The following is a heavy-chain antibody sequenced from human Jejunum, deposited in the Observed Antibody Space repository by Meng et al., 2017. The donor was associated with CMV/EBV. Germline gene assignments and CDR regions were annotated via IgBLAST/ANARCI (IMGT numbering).Heavy chain of an antibody. D-gene: IGHD3-10*02. CDR2: VSWEGSDT. Sequence: SGFTFTNYAMHWVRQAPGKGLEWVAVVSWEGSDTYHADSVRGRFTISRDTSQNTVYLHMNSLRADDTAVYYCARLSSDHYYATVVWGQGTTVTVSS. CDR3: ARLSSDHYYATVV. J-gene: IGHJ6*02. CDR1: GFTFTNYA. V-gene: IGHV3-30*14.